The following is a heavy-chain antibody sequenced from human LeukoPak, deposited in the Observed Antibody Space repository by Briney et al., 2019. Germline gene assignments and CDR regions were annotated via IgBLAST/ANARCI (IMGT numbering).Heavy chain of an antibody. V-gene: IGHV3-48*03. CDR3: ARDGNRSWQRQLVPYFDY. CDR1: GFTFSSYE. J-gene: IGHJ4*02. D-gene: IGHD6-13*01. CDR2: ISSSGSTI. Sequence: PGGSLRLSCAASGFTFSSYEMNWVRQAPGKGLEWVSYISSSGSTIYYADSVKGRFTISRDNAKNSLYLQMNSLRAEDTAVYYCARDGNRSWQRQLVPYFDYWGQGTLVTVSS.